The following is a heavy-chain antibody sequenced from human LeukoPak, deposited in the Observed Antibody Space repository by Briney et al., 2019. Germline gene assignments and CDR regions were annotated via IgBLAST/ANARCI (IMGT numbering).Heavy chain of an antibody. V-gene: IGHV3-30-3*01. D-gene: IGHD3-10*01. CDR3: ARDSDTFGALDY. CDR2: ISFDGSKD. CDR1: TFTFSSYA. J-gene: IGHJ4*02. Sequence: GGSLRLSCATSTFTFSSYAMQWVRQAPGKGLEWVAVISFDGSKDYFADSVKGRFTISRDNSKNTMYLHMNSLRLEDTAVYYCARDSDTFGALDYWGQGTLVTVSS.